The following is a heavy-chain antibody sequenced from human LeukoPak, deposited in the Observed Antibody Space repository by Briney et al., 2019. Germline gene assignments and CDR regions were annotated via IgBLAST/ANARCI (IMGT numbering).Heavy chain of an antibody. CDR2: IIPVLGVS. V-gene: IGHV1-69*04. Sequence: SVKVSCKASGGSFSSFVITWVRQAPGQGLEWMGRIIPVLGVSNFAQKFQGRVTITADKSTSTAYMELSSLRSEDTAVYYCARGTIAAAVSFDIWGQGTMVTVSS. CDR1: GGSFSSFV. D-gene: IGHD6-13*01. CDR3: ARGTIAAAVSFDI. J-gene: IGHJ3*02.